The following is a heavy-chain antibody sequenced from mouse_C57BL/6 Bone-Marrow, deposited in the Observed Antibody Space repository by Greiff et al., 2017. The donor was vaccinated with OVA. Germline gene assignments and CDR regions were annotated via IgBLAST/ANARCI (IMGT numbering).Heavy chain of an antibody. CDR3: ARQGLLRRGDYAMDY. CDR1: GFTFSSYG. D-gene: IGHD1-1*01. J-gene: IGHJ4*01. V-gene: IGHV5-6*01. CDR2: ISSGGSYT. Sequence: EVKLLESGGDLVKPGGSLKLSCAASGFTFSSYGMSWVRQTPDKRLEWVATISSGGSYTYYPDSVKGRFTISRDNATNTLYLQLSSLKSEDTAMYYCARQGLLRRGDYAMDYWGQGTSVTVSA.